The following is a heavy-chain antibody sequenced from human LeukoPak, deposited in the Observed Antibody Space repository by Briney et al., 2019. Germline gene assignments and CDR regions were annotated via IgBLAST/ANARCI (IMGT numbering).Heavy chain of an antibody. D-gene: IGHD5-12*01. CDR1: GYTFTSYD. Sequence: ASVKVSCKASGYTFTSYDINWVRQATGQGLEWMGRIIPILGIANYAQKFQGRVTITADKSTSTAYMELSSLRSEDTAVYYCARCYSGYDSPLDYWGQGTLVTVSS. CDR2: IIPILGIA. CDR3: ARCYSGYDSPLDY. V-gene: IGHV1-69*04. J-gene: IGHJ4*02.